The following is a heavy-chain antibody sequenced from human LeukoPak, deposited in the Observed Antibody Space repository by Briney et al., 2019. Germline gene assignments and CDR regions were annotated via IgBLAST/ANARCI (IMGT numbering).Heavy chain of an antibody. D-gene: IGHD1-1*01. V-gene: IGHV3-23*01. CDR3: ATTKQARRYFDY. J-gene: IGHJ4*02. CDR2: INPSGGNT. CDR1: GFTFSSNP. Sequence: GGSLRLSCAGSGFTFSSNPLSWVSQAPGKGLEWVSAINPSGGNTYYADSVRGRFTISRDNSKNTLYLQMNTLRAEDTAVYYCATTKQARRYFDYWGQGTLVTVSS.